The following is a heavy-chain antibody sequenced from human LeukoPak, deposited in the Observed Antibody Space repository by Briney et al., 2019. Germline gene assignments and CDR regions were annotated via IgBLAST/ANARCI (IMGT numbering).Heavy chain of an antibody. CDR3: ARVDIVVVPAAIPYYYYGMDV. D-gene: IGHD2-2*01. V-gene: IGHV1-69*13. CDR1: GYTLTSYG. Sequence: GASVKVSCKASGYTLTSYGISWVRQAPGQGLEWMGGIIPIFGTANYAQKFQGRVTITADESTSTAYMELSSLRSEDTAVYYCARVDIVVVPAAIPYYYYGMDVWGQGTTVTVSS. CDR2: IIPIFGTA. J-gene: IGHJ6*02.